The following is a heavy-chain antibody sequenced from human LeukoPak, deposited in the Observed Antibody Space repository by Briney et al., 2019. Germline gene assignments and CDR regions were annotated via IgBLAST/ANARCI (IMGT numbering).Heavy chain of an antibody. V-gene: IGHV4-38-2*02. CDR3: ARGGYSGYKLRY. D-gene: IGHD5-12*01. CDR2: IYHSGST. Sequence: SETLSLTCTVSGYSISSGYYWGWLRQPPEKGLEWIGSIYHSGSTYYNPSLKSRVTISVDTSKNQFSLKLSSVTAADTAVYYCARGGYSGYKLRYWGQGTLVTVSS. J-gene: IGHJ4*02. CDR1: GYSISSGYY.